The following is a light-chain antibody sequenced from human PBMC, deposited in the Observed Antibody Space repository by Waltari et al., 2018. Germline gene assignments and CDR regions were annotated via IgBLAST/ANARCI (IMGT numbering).Light chain of an antibody. J-gene: IGLJ2*01. V-gene: IGLV2-8*01. CDR3: SSYADNTWI. CDR2: DVT. CDR1: SSAVGAYND. Sequence: QSALTQPPSASGSPGQSVTIPCTGTSSAVGAYNDVSWYQQHPGKAPKLMIYDVTKRPSGVPDRFSGSKSGNTASLTVSGLQAEDEADYYCSSYADNTWIFGGGTKLTVL.